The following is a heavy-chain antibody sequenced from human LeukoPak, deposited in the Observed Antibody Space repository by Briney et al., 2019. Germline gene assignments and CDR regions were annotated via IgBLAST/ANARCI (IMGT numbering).Heavy chain of an antibody. V-gene: IGHV3-30*02. D-gene: IGHD3-10*01. Sequence: AGGSLRLSCAASGFTFSSYGMHWVRQAPGKGLEWVAFIRYDGSNKYYADSVKGRFTISRDNSKNTLYLQMNSLRAEDTAVYYCAKDRSRRWITMVRGVLDYWGQGTLVTVSS. CDR2: IRYDGSNK. J-gene: IGHJ4*02. CDR1: GFTFSSYG. CDR3: AKDRSRRWITMVRGVLDY.